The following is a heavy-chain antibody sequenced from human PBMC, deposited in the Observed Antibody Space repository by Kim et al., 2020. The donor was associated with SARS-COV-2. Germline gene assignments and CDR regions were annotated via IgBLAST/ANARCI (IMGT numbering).Heavy chain of an antibody. J-gene: IGHJ5*02. CDR1: GGSISSYS. CDR2: IYYSGNT. Sequence: SETLSLTCTVSGGSISSYSWSWIRQPPGKGLEWIGYIYYSGNTNYNPSLKSRVTISVDTSKNRFSLKLSSVTAADTAVYYCARGFPYDECCGYEIRCFDP. CDR3: ARGFPYDECCGYEIRCFDP. D-gene: IGHD3-22*01. V-gene: IGHV4-59*13.